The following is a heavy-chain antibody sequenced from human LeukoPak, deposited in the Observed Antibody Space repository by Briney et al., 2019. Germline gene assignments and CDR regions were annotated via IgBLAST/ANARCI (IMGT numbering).Heavy chain of an antibody. Sequence: PGGSLRLSCAASGFTFSSYAMSWVRQAPGKGLEWVSAISGSGGSTYYADSVKGRFTISRDNSKNTLYLQMNSLRAEDTAVYYCAKYLNPYYDFWSGYDYWGQGTLVTVSS. CDR1: GFTFSSYA. V-gene: IGHV3-23*01. J-gene: IGHJ4*02. D-gene: IGHD3-3*01. CDR3: AKYLNPYYDFWSGYDY. CDR2: ISGSGGST.